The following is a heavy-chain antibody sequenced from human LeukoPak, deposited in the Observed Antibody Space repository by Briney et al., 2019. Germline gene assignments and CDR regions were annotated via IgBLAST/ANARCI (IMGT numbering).Heavy chain of an antibody. V-gene: IGHV2-70*11. CDR2: IDWDDDK. D-gene: IGHD6-13*01. Sequence: SGPALVKPTQTLTLTCTFSGFSLGTSGMCVSWIRQPPGKALEWLARIDWDDDKYYSTSLKTRLTISKDTSKNQVVLTMTNMDPVDTATYYCARIVAAAGSHYYYYGMDVWGQGTTVTVSS. CDR3: ARIVAAAGSHYYYYGMDV. J-gene: IGHJ6*02. CDR1: GFSLGTSGMC.